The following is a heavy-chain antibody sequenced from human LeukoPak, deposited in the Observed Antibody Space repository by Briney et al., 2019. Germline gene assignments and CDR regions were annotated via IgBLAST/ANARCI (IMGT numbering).Heavy chain of an antibody. CDR2: ISAYNGNT. Sequence: ASVTVSCKASGYTFTSYGISWVRQAPGQGLEWMGWISAYNGNTNYAQKLQGRVTITTDTSTSTAYMELRSLRSDDTAVYYCARWGGYDYLPAFDYWGQGTLVTVSS. V-gene: IGHV1-18*01. J-gene: IGHJ4*02. CDR1: GYTFTSYG. D-gene: IGHD5-12*01. CDR3: ARWGGYDYLPAFDY.